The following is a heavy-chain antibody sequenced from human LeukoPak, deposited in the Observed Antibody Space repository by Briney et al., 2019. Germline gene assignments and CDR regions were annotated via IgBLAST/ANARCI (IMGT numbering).Heavy chain of an antibody. CDR2: IYSDGRA. CDR1: GFTVSSNY. J-gene: IGHJ4*02. Sequence: GGSLRLSCAASGFTVSSNYMSWVRQAAGKGLEWVSVIYSDGRACYPDSVKGPFTISRGNSKNTLYLQMNTLRADDTAVYFCAGGSLVWQFDYWGQGTLVAVSS. CDR3: AGGSLVWQFDY. V-gene: IGHV3-53*01. D-gene: IGHD2-8*01.